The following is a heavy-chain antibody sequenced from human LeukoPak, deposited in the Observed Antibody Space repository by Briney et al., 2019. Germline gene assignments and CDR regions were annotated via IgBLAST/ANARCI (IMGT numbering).Heavy chain of an antibody. CDR3: AREGHEASTWFDP. CDR1: GYSFTSYW. CDR2: IDPSDSYT. J-gene: IGHJ5*02. D-gene: IGHD2-2*01. V-gene: IGHV5-10-1*01. Sequence: HGESLKISCKGSGYSFTSYWIGWVRQMPGKGLEWMGRIDPSDSYTNYSPSFQGHVTISADKSISTAYLQWSSLKASDTAMYYCAREGHEASTWFDPWGQGTLVTVSS.